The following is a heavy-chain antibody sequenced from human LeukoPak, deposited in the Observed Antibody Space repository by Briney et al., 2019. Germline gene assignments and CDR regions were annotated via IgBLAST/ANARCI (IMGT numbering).Heavy chain of an antibody. V-gene: IGHV3-21*01. J-gene: IGHJ4*02. Sequence: GGSLRLSCAASGFTFSSYSMNWVRQAPGEGLEWVSSISSSSSYIYYADSVKGRFTISRDNAKNSLYLQMNSLRAEDTAVYYCARVSYGSGSYVLDYWGQGTLVTVSS. CDR2: ISSSSSYI. CDR3: ARVSYGSGSYVLDY. D-gene: IGHD3-10*01. CDR1: GFTFSSYS.